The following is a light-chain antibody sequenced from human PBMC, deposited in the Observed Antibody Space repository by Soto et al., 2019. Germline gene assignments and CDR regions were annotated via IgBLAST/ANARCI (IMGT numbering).Light chain of an antibody. CDR3: QQYGSSRYT. CDR2: GAS. CDR1: ENVGSDY. V-gene: IGKV3-20*01. Sequence: EVVLTQSPGTLSFSPGERATLSCRASENVGSDYLAWYQQKPGQAPRVLIYGASSRATGIPDRFTGSGSGTDFTLTISRLEPEDFAVYFCQQYGSSRYTFGQGTKVDI. J-gene: IGKJ2*01.